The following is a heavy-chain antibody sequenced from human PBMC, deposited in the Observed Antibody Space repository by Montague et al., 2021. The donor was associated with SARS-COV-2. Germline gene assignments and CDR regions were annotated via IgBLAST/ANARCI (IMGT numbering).Heavy chain of an antibody. CDR2: IYYSGDT. J-gene: IGHJ4*02. CDR1: GGSISSYY. Sequence: SETLSLTCTVSGGSISSYYWSWIRLSPGKRLEWLGYIYYSGDTTXNPSLKSRVTMSVDTSRSQFSLRLTSVTAADTAVYFCARVWDGDVDKWGQGTLVTVSS. V-gene: IGHV4-59*12. CDR3: ARVWDGDVDK. D-gene: IGHD2-21*01.